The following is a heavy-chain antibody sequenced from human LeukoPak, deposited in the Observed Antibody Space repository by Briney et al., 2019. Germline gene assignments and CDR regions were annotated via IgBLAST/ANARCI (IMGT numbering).Heavy chain of an antibody. Sequence: GGSLRLSCAASGFTFSSYGMSWVRQAPGKGLEWVSAISGSGGSTYYADSVKGRFTISRDNSKNTLYLQMNSLRAEDTAVYYCAKFGGVVVPAATTTDYWGQGTLVTVSS. V-gene: IGHV3-23*01. CDR2: ISGSGGST. CDR1: GFTFSSYG. D-gene: IGHD2-2*01. CDR3: AKFGGVVVPAATTTDY. J-gene: IGHJ4*02.